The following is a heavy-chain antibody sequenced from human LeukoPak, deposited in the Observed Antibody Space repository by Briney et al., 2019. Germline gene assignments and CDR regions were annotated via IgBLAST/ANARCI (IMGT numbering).Heavy chain of an antibody. V-gene: IGHV3-23*01. D-gene: IGHD5-12*01. J-gene: IGHJ4*02. CDR2: ISGSGGST. CDR1: GFTFSSYA. Sequence: GGSLRLSCAASGFTFSSYAMSWVRQAPGKGLEWVSAISGSGGSTYYADSVKGRFTISRDNSKNTLYLQMNSLRAEDTAVYYCARGLNIVANRGTVTFDYWGQGTLVTVSS. CDR3: ARGLNIVANRGTVTFDY.